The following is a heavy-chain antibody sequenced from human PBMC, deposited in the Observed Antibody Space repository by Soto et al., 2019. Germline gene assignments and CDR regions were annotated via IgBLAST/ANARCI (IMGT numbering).Heavy chain of an antibody. CDR3: ARDQIGGYSSSWYNPFDT. CDR1: GDSVSSNSAA. J-gene: IGHJ5*02. D-gene: IGHD6-13*01. Sequence: TLSLTCAISGDSVSSNSAAWNWIRQSPSRGLEWLGRTYYRSKWYNDYAVSVKSRITINPDTSKNQFFLQLNSVTPEDTAVYYGARDQIGGYSSSWYNPFDTRGQGNLVTVSS. V-gene: IGHV6-1*01. CDR2: TYYRSKWYN.